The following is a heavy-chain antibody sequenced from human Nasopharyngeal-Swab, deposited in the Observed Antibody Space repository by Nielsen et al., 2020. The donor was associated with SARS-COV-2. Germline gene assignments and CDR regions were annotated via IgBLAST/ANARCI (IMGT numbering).Heavy chain of an antibody. Sequence: WIRQPPGKGLEWIGEINHSGSTNYNPSLKSRVTISVDTSKNQFSLELSSVTAADTAVYYCARGGGVPGGSLGRFAQPDAFDIWGQGTMVTVSS. J-gene: IGHJ3*02. D-gene: IGHD2-15*01. CDR3: ARGGGVPGGSLGRFAQPDAFDI. CDR2: INHSGST. V-gene: IGHV4-34*01.